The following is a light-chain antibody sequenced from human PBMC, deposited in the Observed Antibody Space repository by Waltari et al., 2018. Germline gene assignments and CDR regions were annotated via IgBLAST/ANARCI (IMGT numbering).Light chain of an antibody. J-gene: IGLJ3*02. Sequence: QSVLTQPPSASGTPGQRVTISCSGSSSNLGSTTVNWYQQLPGTAPKLLIYSNNQRPSGVPDRFSGSKSGTSASLAISGLQSEDEADYYCAAWDDSLNGWVSGGGTKLTVL. CDR1: SSNLGSTT. V-gene: IGLV1-44*01. CDR3: AAWDDSLNGWV. CDR2: SNN.